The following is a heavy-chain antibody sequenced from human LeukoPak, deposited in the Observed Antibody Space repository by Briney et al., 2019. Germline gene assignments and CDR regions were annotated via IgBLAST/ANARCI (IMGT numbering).Heavy chain of an antibody. V-gene: IGHV1-46*01. Sequence: ASVKVSCKASGYTFTSHYMHWVRQAPGQGLEWMGLINPSGSSTLYAQKFQGRVTMTRDTSTSTVYMELSSLRSEDTAVYYCARAQAQAYGSGSYYIPVISGSDYWGQGTLVTVSS. J-gene: IGHJ4*02. CDR3: ARAQAQAYGSGSYYIPVISGSDY. D-gene: IGHD3-10*01. CDR1: GYTFTSHY. CDR2: INPSGSST.